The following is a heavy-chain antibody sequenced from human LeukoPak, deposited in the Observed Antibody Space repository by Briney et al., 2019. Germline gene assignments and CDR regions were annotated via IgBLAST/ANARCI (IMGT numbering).Heavy chain of an antibody. V-gene: IGHV3-13*01. CDR2: IGTADDT. J-gene: IGHJ2*01. Sequence: GGSLRLSCTASGFTLRNYDMHWVRQTTEKGLEWVSGIGTADDTFYPDSVKGRFTISRENAENSFYLQMNSLRAGDTAVYYCARGRFVLVPSLERWYFDLWGRGTLVTVSS. CDR3: ARGRFVLVPSLERWYFDL. CDR1: GFTLRNYD. D-gene: IGHD2-8*02.